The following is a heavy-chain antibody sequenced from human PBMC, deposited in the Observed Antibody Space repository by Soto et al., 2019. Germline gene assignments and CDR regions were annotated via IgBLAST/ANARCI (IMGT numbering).Heavy chain of an antibody. D-gene: IGHD1-26*01. J-gene: IGHJ4*02. CDR3: ARREIQGPIDY. CDR1: GYSISSSNW. V-gene: IGHV4-28*01. Sequence: SETLCLTCAVSGYSISSSNWWGWLRQPPGKGLEWIGYIYYSGTTYYNPSLKSRVTMSVDTSKNQFSLKLTSVTAVDTAVYYCARREIQGPIDYWGQGTLVTVSS. CDR2: IYYSGTT.